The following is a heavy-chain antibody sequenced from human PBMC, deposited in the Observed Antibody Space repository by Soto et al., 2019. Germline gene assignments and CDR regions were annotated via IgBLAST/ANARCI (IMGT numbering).Heavy chain of an antibody. D-gene: IGHD6-6*01. Sequence: PGGSLRLSCAASGFTFSSYAMSWVRQAPGKGLEWVSAISGSGGSTYYADSVKGRFTISRDNSKNTLYLQMNSLRAEDTALFYCAKRGIAARPWGLCFDYWGQGTLVSVSS. V-gene: IGHV3-23*01. CDR2: ISGSGGST. J-gene: IGHJ4*02. CDR3: AKRGIAARPWGLCFDY. CDR1: GFTFSSYA.